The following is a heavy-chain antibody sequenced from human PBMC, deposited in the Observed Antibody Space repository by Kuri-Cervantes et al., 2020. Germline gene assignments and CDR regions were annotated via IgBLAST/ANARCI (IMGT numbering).Heavy chain of an antibody. Sequence: GESLKISCAASGFTFSSYAMSWVRQAPGKGLEWVSAMSGSVGSTYYADSVKGRFTISRYNSKNTLYLQMNSLRAEDTAVYYCAKSRQARLFDYWGQGTLVTVSS. CDR1: GFTFSSYA. D-gene: IGHD6-13*01. V-gene: IGHV3-23*01. CDR2: MSGSVGST. J-gene: IGHJ4*02. CDR3: AKSRQARLFDY.